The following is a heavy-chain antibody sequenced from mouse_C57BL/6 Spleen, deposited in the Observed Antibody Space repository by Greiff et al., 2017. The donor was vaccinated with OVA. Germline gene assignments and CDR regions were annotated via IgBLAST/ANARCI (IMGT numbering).Heavy chain of an antibody. Sequence: VKLMESGAELVRPGASVTLSCKASGYTFTDYEMHWVKQTPVHGLEWIGAIDPETGGTAYNQKFKGKAILTADKSSSTAYMELRSLTSEDSAVYYCTRRGWDYWYFDVWGTGTTVTVSS. V-gene: IGHV1-15*01. J-gene: IGHJ1*03. D-gene: IGHD3-3*01. CDR3: TRRGWDYWYFDV. CDR1: GYTFTDYE. CDR2: IDPETGGT.